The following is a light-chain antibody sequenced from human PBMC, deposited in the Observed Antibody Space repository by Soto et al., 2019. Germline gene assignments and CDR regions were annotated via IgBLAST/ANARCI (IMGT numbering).Light chain of an antibody. CDR1: QSIDKW. CDR2: KAS. Sequence: DFQMTQSPSTLSASVGDRVTITCRASQSIDKWLAWYQQKPGKAPKLMIYKASTLESGVPSRFSVSGSGTEFTLTINSLQPDDFATYYCQQYDTSSRTFGQGTKVEIK. CDR3: QQYDTSSRT. J-gene: IGKJ1*01. V-gene: IGKV1-5*03.